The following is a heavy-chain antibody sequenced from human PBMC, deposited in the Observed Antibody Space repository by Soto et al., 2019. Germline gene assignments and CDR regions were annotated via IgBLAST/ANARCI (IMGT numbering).Heavy chain of an antibody. D-gene: IGHD3-22*01. V-gene: IGHV5-51*01. CDR2: IYPGDSDT. J-gene: IGHJ3*02. CDR1: GYSFTSYW. Sequence: GESLKISCKGSGYSFTSYWTYWVRQMPGKGLEWMGIIYPGDSDTRYSPSFQGQVTISVDKSISTAYLQWSSLKASDTAMYYCARRLGYYYDSSGHPGEAFDIWGQGTMVTVSS. CDR3: ARRLGYYYDSSGHPGEAFDI.